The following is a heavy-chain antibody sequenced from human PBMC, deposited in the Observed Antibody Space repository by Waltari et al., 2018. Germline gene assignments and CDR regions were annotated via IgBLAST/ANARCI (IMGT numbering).Heavy chain of an antibody. D-gene: IGHD2-2*01. V-gene: IGHV4-34*01. CDR3: ARLGRVVPAALRYYYYMDV. CDR1: GGSFRGYY. CDR2: INHSGST. J-gene: IGHJ6*03. Sequence: QVQLQQWGAGLLKPSETLSLTCAVYGGSFRGYYLSRIRQPPGKGVEWIGEINHSGSTNYNPSLKSRVTISVDTSKNQFSLKLSSVTAADTAVYYCARLGRVVPAALRYYYYMDVWGKGTTVTVSS.